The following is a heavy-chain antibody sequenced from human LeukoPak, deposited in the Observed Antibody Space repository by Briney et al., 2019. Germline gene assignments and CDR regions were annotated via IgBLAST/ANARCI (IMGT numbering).Heavy chain of an antibody. CDR2: INAGNGNT. D-gene: IGHD3-10*01. CDR3: ARGSYFYGSGSFMGSDY. CDR1: GYTFTNYA. J-gene: IGHJ4*02. Sequence: ASVKVSCKASGYTFTNYAIHWVRQAPGQRLEWMGWINAGNGNTEYSQNLQDRVTITRDTSATTAYMELSSLRSEDTAAYYCARGSYFYGSGSFMGSDYWGQGTLVTVSS. V-gene: IGHV1-3*01.